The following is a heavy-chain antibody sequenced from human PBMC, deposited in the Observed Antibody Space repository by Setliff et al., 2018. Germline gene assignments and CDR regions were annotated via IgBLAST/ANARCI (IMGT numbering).Heavy chain of an antibody. CDR1: GASLRSGSYY. V-gene: IGHV4-61*02. CDR2: FFHTGNT. D-gene: IGHD3-3*02. CDR3: ARHLWGRYMAESSDYFDY. J-gene: IGHJ4*02. Sequence: LSLTCTVSGASLRSGSYYWSWIRQPTGKGLEWLGSFFHTGNTYYNPSLEGRVTISVDTSNNQFSLKLSSVTAADTAVYYCARHLWGRYMAESSDYFDYWGQGSLVTVSS.